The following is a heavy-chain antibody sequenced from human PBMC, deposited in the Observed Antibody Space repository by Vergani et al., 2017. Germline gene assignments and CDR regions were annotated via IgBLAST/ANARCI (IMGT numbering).Heavy chain of an antibody. CDR2: INYSGST. CDR1: GGSISSYY. V-gene: IGHV4-59*01. D-gene: IGHD4-17*01. J-gene: IGHJ6*02. Sequence: QVQLQESGPGLVKPSETLSLSCTVFGGSISSYYWSWIRQPPGKGLEWIGQINYSGSTNYNPSLKSRVTMSVDMSKNQFSLKLTSVTAADTAVYYCARGGFDYGDYYYYGMDVWGQGTTVTVSS. CDR3: ARGGFDYGDYYYYGMDV.